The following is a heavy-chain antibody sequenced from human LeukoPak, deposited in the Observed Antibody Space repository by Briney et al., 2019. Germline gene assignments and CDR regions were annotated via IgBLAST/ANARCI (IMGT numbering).Heavy chain of an antibody. J-gene: IGHJ4*02. CDR2: IYSGGST. Sequence: GGSLRLSCAASGFTVSSNYMSWVRQAPGKGLEWVSVIYSGGSTYYADSVKGRFTISRDNSKNTLYLQMNSLRAEDTAVYYCARGFRYSSGWYYFDYWGQGTLVTVSS. D-gene: IGHD6-19*01. CDR3: ARGFRYSSGWYYFDY. V-gene: IGHV3-66*01. CDR1: GFTVSSNY.